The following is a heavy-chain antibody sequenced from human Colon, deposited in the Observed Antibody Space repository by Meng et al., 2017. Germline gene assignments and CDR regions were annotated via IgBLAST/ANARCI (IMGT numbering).Heavy chain of an antibody. V-gene: IGHV3-53*01. D-gene: IGHD6-19*01. CDR3: ARVIAVAGTRSNDY. CDR1: GVTVRSNY. J-gene: IGHJ4*02. CDR2: IYSGGIK. Sequence: EVQLVEDGGGVRPPWGSLRRAFAGSGVTVRSNYMSWVRQAPGKGLECVSVIYSGGIKYYADSVKGRFTISRDNSKNTLYLQMNSLRAQDTAVYYCARVIAVAGTRSNDYWGQGTLVTVSS.